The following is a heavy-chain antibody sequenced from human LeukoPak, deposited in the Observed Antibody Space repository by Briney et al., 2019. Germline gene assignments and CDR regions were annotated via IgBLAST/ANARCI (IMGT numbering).Heavy chain of an antibody. J-gene: IGHJ4*02. CDR2: IYYSGST. CDR3: ASFDYGDTLYY. D-gene: IGHD4-17*01. V-gene: IGHV4-59*12. CDR1: GGSISSYY. Sequence: SETLSLTCTVSGGSISSYYWSWIRQPPGKGLEWIGYIYYSGSTNYNPSLKSRVTISVDTSKNQFSLKLSSVTAADTAVYYCASFDYGDTLYYWGQGTLVTVSS.